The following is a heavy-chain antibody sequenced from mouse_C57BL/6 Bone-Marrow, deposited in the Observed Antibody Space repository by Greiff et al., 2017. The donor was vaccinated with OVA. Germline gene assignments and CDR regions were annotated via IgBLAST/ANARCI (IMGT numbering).Heavy chain of an antibody. V-gene: IGHV5-6*01. CDR1: GFTFSSYG. CDR3: ARRETY. CDR2: ISSGGSYT. J-gene: IGHJ3*01. Sequence: EVQLVESGGDLVKPGGSLKLSCAASGFTFSSYGMSWVRQTPDKRLGWVATISSGGSYTYYPDSVKGRFTISRDNAKNTLYLQMSSLKSEDTAMYYCARRETYWGQGTLVTVSA.